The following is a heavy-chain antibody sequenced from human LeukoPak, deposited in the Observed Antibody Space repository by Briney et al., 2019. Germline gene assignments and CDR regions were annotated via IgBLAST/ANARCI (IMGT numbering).Heavy chain of an antibody. D-gene: IGHD2-15*01. CDR2: VNSDGSYT. J-gene: IGHJ6*02. CDR3: ARALVGGYYYGMDV. Sequence: GGSLRLSCAASGFTFSSNWMHWVRQAPGKGLVWVSRVNSDGSYTSYADSVKGRFTISRDNAKNTLYLQMNSLRTEDTAVYYCARALVGGYYYGMDVWGQGTTVTVSS. V-gene: IGHV3-74*01. CDR1: GFTFSSNW.